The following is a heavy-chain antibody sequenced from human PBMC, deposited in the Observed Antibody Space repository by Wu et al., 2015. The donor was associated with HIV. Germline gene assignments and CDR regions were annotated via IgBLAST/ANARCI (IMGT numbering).Heavy chain of an antibody. D-gene: IGHD6-19*01. Sequence: QVQLVQSGAEVKKPGASVKVSCKASGYTFTGYYMHWVRQAPGQGLEWMGWINPNSGGTNYAQKFQGRVTMTRDTSISTAYMELSRLRSDDTAVYYCARVGTSSGWYDDFDYWGQGTLVTVSS. J-gene: IGHJ4*02. CDR1: GYTFTGYY. CDR3: ARVGTSSGWYDDFDY. CDR2: INPNSGGT. V-gene: IGHV1-2*02.